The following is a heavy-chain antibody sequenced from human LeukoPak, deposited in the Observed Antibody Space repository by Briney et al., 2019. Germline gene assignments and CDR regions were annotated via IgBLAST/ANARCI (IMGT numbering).Heavy chain of an antibody. V-gene: IGHV1-18*01. CDR2: ISAYNGNT. J-gene: IGHJ5*02. CDR3: ARKIHLYSSSWYKGDWFDP. Sequence: ASVKVSCKASGYTFTSYGISWVRQAPGQGLEWMGWISAYNGNTNYAQKLQGRVTMTRNTSISTAYMELSSLRSEDTAVYYCARKIHLYSSSWYKGDWFDPWGQGTLVTVSS. CDR1: GYTFTSYG. D-gene: IGHD6-13*01.